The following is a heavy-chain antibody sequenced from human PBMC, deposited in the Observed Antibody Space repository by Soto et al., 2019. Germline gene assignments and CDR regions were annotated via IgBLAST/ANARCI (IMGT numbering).Heavy chain of an antibody. D-gene: IGHD3-22*01. CDR1: GFTFSSYS. J-gene: IGHJ6*02. Sequence: EVQLVESGGGLVQPGGSLRLSCAASGFTFSSYSMNWVRQAPGKGLEWVSYISSSSSTIYYADSVKGRFTISRDNAKNSLYLQMNGLRDEDTAVYYCARGTYDSSGYYPMGGYYYYYGMDVWGQGTTVTVSS. CDR3: ARGTYDSSGYYPMGGYYYYYGMDV. V-gene: IGHV3-48*02. CDR2: ISSSSSTI.